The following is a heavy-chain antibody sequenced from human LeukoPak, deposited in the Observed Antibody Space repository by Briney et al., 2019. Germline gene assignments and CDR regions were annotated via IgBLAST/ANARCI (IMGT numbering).Heavy chain of an antibody. Sequence: PSETLSLTCAVSSDSVSISSYYWGWIRQPPGKGLEWIGTFFYRGTTYYNPSLKSRVTISVDRSENYFSLKLSSVTAADTAIYYCARHEGVYVASLDYWGRGTLVTVSS. D-gene: IGHD3-10*02. CDR2: FFYRGTT. V-gene: IGHV4-39*01. J-gene: IGHJ4*02. CDR1: SDSVSISSYY. CDR3: ARHEGVYVASLDY.